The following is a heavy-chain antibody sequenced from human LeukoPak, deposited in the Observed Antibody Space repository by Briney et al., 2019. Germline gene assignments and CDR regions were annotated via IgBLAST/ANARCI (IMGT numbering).Heavy chain of an antibody. CDR3: ARDPLGTRPGFDY. D-gene: IGHD1-1*01. CDR2: ISGTGGTT. J-gene: IGHJ4*02. V-gene: IGHV3-23*01. Sequence: GGSLRLSCAASGFTFSSYAMSWVRPPPGKGLEWVSAISGTGGTTYYEDSVRGRFTISRDNSKNTLYLQMNSLRAEDTAVYYCARDPLGTRPGFDYWGQGTLVTVSS. CDR1: GFTFSSYA.